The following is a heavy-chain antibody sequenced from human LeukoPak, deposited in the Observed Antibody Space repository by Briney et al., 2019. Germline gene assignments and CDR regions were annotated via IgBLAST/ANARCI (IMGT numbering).Heavy chain of an antibody. Sequence: GGSLRLSCAASGFTVSSNYMSWVRQAPGKGLEWVALMSYDGSNKYYADSVKGRFTISRDNSKNTLYLQMNSLRAEDTAVYYCAKEDYDYVWGSYRPNPVDYWGQGTLVTVSS. CDR3: AKEDYDYVWGSYRPNPVDY. CDR2: MSYDGSNK. J-gene: IGHJ4*02. CDR1: GFTVSSNY. V-gene: IGHV3-30*18. D-gene: IGHD3-16*02.